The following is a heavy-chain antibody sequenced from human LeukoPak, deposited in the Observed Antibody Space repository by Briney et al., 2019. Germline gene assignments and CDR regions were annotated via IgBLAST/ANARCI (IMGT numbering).Heavy chain of an antibody. CDR2: INIGGTNT. Sequence: GGSLRLSCAASGFTFNDYYMSWIRQAPGKGLECLSYINIGGTNTHYADSVKGRFTISRDNAKKSLYLEMNNLRAEDTAVYYCATDGAGFYTWGPGVLVTVSS. J-gene: IGHJ5*02. CDR3: ATDGAGFYT. CDR1: GFTFNDYY. V-gene: IGHV3-11*01.